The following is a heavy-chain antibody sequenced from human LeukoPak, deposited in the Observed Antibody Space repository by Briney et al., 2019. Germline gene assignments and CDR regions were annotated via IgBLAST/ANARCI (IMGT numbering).Heavy chain of an antibody. Sequence: GSLRLPCAAPGFTFSSYAMGWVRQAPGKGLEWVSAISGSGGSTYYADSVKGRFTISRDNSKNTLYLQMNSLRAEDTAVYYCAKDKEYSSSKFDYWGQGTLVTVSS. D-gene: IGHD6-6*01. V-gene: IGHV3-23*01. J-gene: IGHJ4*02. CDR1: GFTFSSYA. CDR2: ISGSGGST. CDR3: AKDKEYSSSKFDY.